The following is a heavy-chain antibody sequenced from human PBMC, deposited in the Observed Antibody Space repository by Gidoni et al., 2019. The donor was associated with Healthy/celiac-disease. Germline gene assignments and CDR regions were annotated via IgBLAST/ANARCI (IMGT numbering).Heavy chain of an antibody. CDR3: ARGNSSTRTYYYYGMDV. V-gene: IGHV4-34*01. J-gene: IGHJ6*02. CDR1: GGSFMGYY. Sequence: QVQLQQWGAGLVKPSETLSLICAVYGGSFMGYYWSWIRQPPGTGLEWIGEINHSGTTNYNPSLKSRVTISVDTSKNQFSLKLSSVTAADTAVYYCARGNSSTRTYYYYGMDVWGQGTTVTVSS. CDR2: INHSGTT. D-gene: IGHD6-13*01.